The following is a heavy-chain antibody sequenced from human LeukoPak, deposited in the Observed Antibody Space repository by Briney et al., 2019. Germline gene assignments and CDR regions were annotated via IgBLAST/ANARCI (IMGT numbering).Heavy chain of an antibody. V-gene: IGHV3-30-3*01. CDR3: ARDRSRALVDTAMARPDAFDI. CDR1: GFTFSSYA. CDR2: ISYDGSNK. Sequence: TGGSLRLSCAASGFTFSSYAMHWVRQAPGKGLEWVAVISYDGSNKYYADSVKGRFTISRDNSKNTLYLQMNSLRAEDTAVYYCARDRSRALVDTAMARPDAFDIWGQGTMVTVSS. J-gene: IGHJ3*02. D-gene: IGHD5-18*01.